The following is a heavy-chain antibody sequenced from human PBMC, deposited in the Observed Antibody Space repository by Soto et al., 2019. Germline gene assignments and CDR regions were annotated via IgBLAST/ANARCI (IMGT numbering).Heavy chain of an antibody. CDR2: ISGSGGLT. D-gene: IGHD1-7*01. Sequence: EVQLLVSGGGLVQPGGSLRLSCAASGFPFSSYAMTWVRQAPGKGLEWVSGISGSGGLTYYADSVQGRFTISRDNSKNTLYLQMNSLRADDTAVYYCAKSLSASPNYIFDYWGQGTVVNVSS. CDR1: GFPFSSYA. CDR3: AKSLSASPNYIFDY. V-gene: IGHV3-23*01. J-gene: IGHJ4*02.